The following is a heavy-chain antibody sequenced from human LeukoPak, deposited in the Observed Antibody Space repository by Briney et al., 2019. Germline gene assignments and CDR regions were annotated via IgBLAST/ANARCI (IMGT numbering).Heavy chain of an antibody. CDR2: IYTCGSP. J-gene: IGHJ4*02. CDR3: ARRGRDGYNFWFDY. D-gene: IGHD5-24*01. Sequence: SETLSLTCTVSGGSISSYYWSWIRQPPGKGLEWIGYIYTCGSPNYNPSLKSRVTISVDTSKNQFSLKLSSVTAADTAVYYCARRGRDGYNFWFDYWGQGTLVTVSS. CDR1: GGSISSYY. V-gene: IGHV4-4*09.